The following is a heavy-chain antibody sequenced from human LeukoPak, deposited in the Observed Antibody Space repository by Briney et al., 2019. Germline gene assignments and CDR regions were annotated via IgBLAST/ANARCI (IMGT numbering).Heavy chain of an antibody. CDR1: GYTFTSYY. J-gene: IGHJ4*02. Sequence: ASVKVSCKASGYTFTSYYMHWVRQAPGRGLEWMGIINPSGGSTSYAQKFQGRVTMTRDTSTSTVYMELSSLRSEDTAVYYCARDLDSSGYYPSFDYWGQGTLVTVSS. D-gene: IGHD3-22*01. V-gene: IGHV1-46*03. CDR3: ARDLDSSGYYPSFDY. CDR2: INPSGGST.